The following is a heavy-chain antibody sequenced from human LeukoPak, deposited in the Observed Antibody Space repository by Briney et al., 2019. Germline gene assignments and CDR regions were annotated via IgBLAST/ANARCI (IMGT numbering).Heavy chain of an antibody. V-gene: IGHV3-23*01. J-gene: IGHJ3*01. CDR1: AFSFSKFA. CDR3: AKDPNGDYIGAFDF. D-gene: IGHD4-17*01. CDR2: ITANGGYT. Sequence: GGPLRLSCAASAFSFSKFALIWVRQAPGKGLEWVSAITANGGYTLYADAVRGRFTVSRDNSKNTLYLQINSLRPEDTAMYYCAKDPNGDYIGAFDFWGQGTMVTVSS.